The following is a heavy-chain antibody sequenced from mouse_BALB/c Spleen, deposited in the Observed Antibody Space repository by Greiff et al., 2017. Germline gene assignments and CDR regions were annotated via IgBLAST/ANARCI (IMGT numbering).Heavy chain of an antibody. CDR3: ARAFYRYDGRYAMDY. J-gene: IGHJ4*01. CDR2: ISDGGSYT. CDR1: GFTFSDYY. Sequence: DVMLVESGGGLVKPGGSLKLSCAASGFTFSDYYMYWVRQTPEKRLEWVATISDGGSYTYYPDSVKGRFTISRDNAKNNLYLQMSSLKSEDTAMYYCARAFYRYDGRYAMDYWGQGTSVTVSS. D-gene: IGHD2-14*01. V-gene: IGHV5-4*02.